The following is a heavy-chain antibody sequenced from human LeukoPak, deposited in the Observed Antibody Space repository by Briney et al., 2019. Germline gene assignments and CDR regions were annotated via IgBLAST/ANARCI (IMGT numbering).Heavy chain of an antibody. V-gene: IGHV7-4-1*02. Sequence: ASVKVSCKASGYTYTGYGISWVRQAPGQGLEWMGWINTNTGNPTYAQGFTGRFVFSLDTSVSTAYLQISSLKAEDTAVYYCARAPGIRMAFGGVIVRGFDYWGQGTLVTVSS. D-gene: IGHD3-16*02. CDR2: INTNTGNP. J-gene: IGHJ4*02. CDR3: ARAPGIRMAFGGVIVRGFDY. CDR1: GYTYTGYG.